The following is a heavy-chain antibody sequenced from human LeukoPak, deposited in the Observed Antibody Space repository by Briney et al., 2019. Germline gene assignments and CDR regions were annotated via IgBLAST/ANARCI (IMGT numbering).Heavy chain of an antibody. CDR2: IGPTGTDR. Sequence: GGSLRLSWAASGFTFSSCGFNWVRQAPGKGLEWVSSIGPTGTDRYYADSVRGRFTISRDNAKNSMYLQMDSLRDEGTAVYYCATETIGRHYDYWGQGTLLTVSS. CDR3: ATETIGRHYDY. CDR1: GFTFSSCG. J-gene: IGHJ4*02. D-gene: IGHD1-14*01. V-gene: IGHV3-21*01.